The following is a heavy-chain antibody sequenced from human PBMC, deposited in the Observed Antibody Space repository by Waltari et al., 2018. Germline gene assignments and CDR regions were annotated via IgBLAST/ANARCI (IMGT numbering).Heavy chain of an antibody. Sequence: EVQLVQSGAEVKKPGESLKISCKGSGYSFTSYWIGWVRQMPGKGLEWMGIIYPGDSDTRYSPSFQGQVTIPADKSISTAYLQWSSLKASDTAMYYCARRAYSRVVAAYWYFDLWGRGTLVTVSS. D-gene: IGHD2-15*01. CDR2: IYPGDSDT. CDR1: GYSFTSYW. V-gene: IGHV5-51*01. J-gene: IGHJ2*01. CDR3: ARRAYSRVVAAYWYFDL.